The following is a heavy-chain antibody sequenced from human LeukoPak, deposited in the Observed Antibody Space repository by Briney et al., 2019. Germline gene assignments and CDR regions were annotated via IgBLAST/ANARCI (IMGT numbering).Heavy chain of an antibody. Sequence: PGGSLRLSCAASGFTFDGHGMSWVRQAPGKGLEWVSSINWNGRSTSYADSVRGRFIISRDGARNSQYLQMGSLRADDTALYYCAREGRYTHDSFDIWGPGTMVTVSS. CDR1: GFTFDGHG. J-gene: IGHJ3*02. V-gene: IGHV3-20*04. CDR3: AREGRYTHDSFDI. CDR2: INWNGRST. D-gene: IGHD1-1*01.